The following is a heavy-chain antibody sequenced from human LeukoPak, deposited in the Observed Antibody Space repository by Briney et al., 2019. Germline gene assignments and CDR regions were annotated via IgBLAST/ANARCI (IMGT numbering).Heavy chain of an antibody. Sequence: PGGSLRLSCAASGFTVSSNYMSWVRQAPGKGLEWVSVIYTGVSTYYADSVKGRFAISRDNSKNTLYLQMNSLRAEDTAVYYYARVRPHPIIDVWGKGTTVTVSS. J-gene: IGHJ6*03. CDR2: IYTGVST. CDR1: GFTVSSNY. CDR3: ARVRPHPIIDV. D-gene: IGHD6-6*01. V-gene: IGHV3-53*01.